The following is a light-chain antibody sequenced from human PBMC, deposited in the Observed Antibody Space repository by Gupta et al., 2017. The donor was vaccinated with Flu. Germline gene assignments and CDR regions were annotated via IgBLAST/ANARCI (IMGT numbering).Light chain of an antibody. V-gene: IGKV3-11*01. CDR1: QSVSSY. J-gene: IGKJ2*01. Sequence: IVLTQSPATLSLSTGERATLSCRASQSVSSYLAWYQQKPGQAPRLLIYDASNRATGIPARFSGSGSGTDFTLTISSLEPEDFAVYYCQQRSNWPPMYTFGQGTKLEIK. CDR3: QQRSNWPPMYT. CDR2: DAS.